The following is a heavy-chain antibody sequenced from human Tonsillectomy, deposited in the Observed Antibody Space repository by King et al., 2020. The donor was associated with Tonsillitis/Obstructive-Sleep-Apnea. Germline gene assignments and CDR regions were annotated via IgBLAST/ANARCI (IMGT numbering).Heavy chain of an antibody. D-gene: IGHD1-1*01. V-gene: IGHV3-23*04. CDR3: AKETGSYFDY. J-gene: IGHJ4*02. CDR2: ISGSDYST. CDR1: GFTFSSSA. Sequence: VQLVESGGGLVQPGGSLRLSCAASGFTFSSSAMSWVRQAPGEGLEWVSAISGSDYSTYYADSVKGRFTISRDNSKNTLYLQMNSLRAEGTAVYYCAKETGSYFDYWGQGALVTVSS.